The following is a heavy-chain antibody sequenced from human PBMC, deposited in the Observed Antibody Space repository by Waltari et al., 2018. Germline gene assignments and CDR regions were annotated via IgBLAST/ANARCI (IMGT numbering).Heavy chain of an antibody. CDR1: GFTFGAYA. V-gene: IGHV3-49*03. CDR2: IRSKAYGGTT. CDR3: TREGTPTGGDY. Sequence: EVQLVESGGGLVQPGRSLRLSCTASGFTFGAYAMSWFRQAPGKGLEWVGFIRSKAYGGTTEYAASVKGRFTISRDDSKSIAYLQMNSLKTEDTAVYYCTREGTPTGGDYWGQGTLVTVSS. J-gene: IGHJ4*02. D-gene: IGHD7-27*01.